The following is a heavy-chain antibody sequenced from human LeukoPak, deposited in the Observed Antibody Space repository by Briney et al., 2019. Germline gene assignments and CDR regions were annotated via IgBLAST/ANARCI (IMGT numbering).Heavy chain of an antibody. V-gene: IGHV4-61*03. J-gene: IGHJ4*02. CDR1: GGSICSGGYY. CDR3: ARLISGVGYFDY. Sequence: SETLPLTCTVSGGSICSGGYYWSWIRQPPGKALEWIGYIHYSGSTNYNPSLKSRVTISVDTSKNHFSLKLSSVTAADTAVYYCARLISGVGYFDYWGQGTLVTVSS. D-gene: IGHD3-10*01. CDR2: IHYSGST.